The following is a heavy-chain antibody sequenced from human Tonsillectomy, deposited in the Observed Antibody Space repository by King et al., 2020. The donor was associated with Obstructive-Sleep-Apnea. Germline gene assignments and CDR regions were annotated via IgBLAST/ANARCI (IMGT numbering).Heavy chain of an antibody. V-gene: IGHV4-59*08. Sequence: QLQESGPGLVKPSETLSLTCTVSGGSISSYYWSWIRQPPGKGLEWIGYIYYSGSTNYNPSLKSRVTISVDTSKNQFSLKLSSVTAADTAVYYCARQVEVVRGVIASWFDPWGQGTLVTVSS. J-gene: IGHJ5*02. CDR1: GGSISSYY. CDR3: ARQVEVVRGVIASWFDP. D-gene: IGHD3-10*01. CDR2: IYYSGST.